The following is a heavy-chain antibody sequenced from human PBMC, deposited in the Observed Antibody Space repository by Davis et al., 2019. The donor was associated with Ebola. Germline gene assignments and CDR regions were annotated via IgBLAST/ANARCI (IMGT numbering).Heavy chain of an antibody. V-gene: IGHV3-23*01. J-gene: IGHJ4*02. Sequence: GESLKISCAASGITFSSHVMSWVRQAPGKGLEWVSTITGGGIAYYTESVEGRFTISRDNSKNTLYLQMDSLRADDTAVYFCAKRPSSSWYDYFDYWGQGTLVTVSS. CDR2: ITGGGIA. D-gene: IGHD6-13*01. CDR3: AKRPSSSWYDYFDY. CDR1: GITFSSHV.